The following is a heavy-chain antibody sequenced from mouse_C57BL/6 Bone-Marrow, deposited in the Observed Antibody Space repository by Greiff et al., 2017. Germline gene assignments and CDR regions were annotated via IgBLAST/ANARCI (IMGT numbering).Heavy chain of an antibody. CDR3: ARDYGNPYFDY. CDR2: IHPNSGST. CDR1: GYTFTSSW. Sequence: QVQLQQPGAELVKPGASVKLSCKASGYTFTSSWMHWVKQRPGKGLEWIGMIHPNSGSTNYNEKFKGKATLTVDKSSSTAYMQLSSLTSEDSAVYYCARDYGNPYFDYWGQGTTLTVSS. V-gene: IGHV1-64*01. D-gene: IGHD2-1*01. J-gene: IGHJ2*01.